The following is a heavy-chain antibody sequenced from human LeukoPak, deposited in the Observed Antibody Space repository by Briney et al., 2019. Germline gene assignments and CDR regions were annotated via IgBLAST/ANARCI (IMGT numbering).Heavy chain of an antibody. Sequence: PSETLSLTCTVSGGSISSSSYYWGWIRQPPGKGLEGIGSIYYSGSTYYNPSLKSRVTISVDTSKNQFSLKLSSVTAADTAVYYCARTQDWPSSGSSFDYWGQGTLVTVSS. J-gene: IGHJ4*02. CDR3: ARTQDWPSSGSSFDY. D-gene: IGHD3-10*01. CDR2: IYYSGST. V-gene: IGHV4-39*01. CDR1: GGSISSSSYY.